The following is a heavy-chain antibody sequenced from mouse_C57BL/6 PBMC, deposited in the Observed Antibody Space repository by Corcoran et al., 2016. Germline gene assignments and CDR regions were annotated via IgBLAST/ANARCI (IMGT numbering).Heavy chain of an antibody. CDR1: GYTFTTYG. Sequence: QLQLAQSGLELKKPGGTVKIYCKASGYTFTTYGMCWVKQAPGKGLKWMGWINTYSGVPTYADDFKGRFAFSLETSASTAYLQINNLKNEDTATYFCARYYYDYPYWYFDVWGTGTTVTVSS. CDR2: INTYSGVP. V-gene: IGHV9-3*01. CDR3: ARYYYDYPYWYFDV. D-gene: IGHD2-4*01. J-gene: IGHJ1*03.